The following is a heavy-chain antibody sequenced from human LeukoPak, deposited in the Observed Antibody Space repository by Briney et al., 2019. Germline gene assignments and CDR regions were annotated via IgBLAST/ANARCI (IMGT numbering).Heavy chain of an antibody. CDR3: AKAKVAGAPLYYYYMDV. Sequence: PRGSLRLSCAASGLTFSSYAMSWVRQAPGKGLEWVSAISGSGGSTYYADSVKGRFTISRDNSKNTLYLQMNSLRAEDTAVYYCAKAKVAGAPLYYYYMDVWGKGTTVTVSS. V-gene: IGHV3-23*01. D-gene: IGHD7-27*01. J-gene: IGHJ6*03. CDR2: ISGSGGST. CDR1: GLTFSSYA.